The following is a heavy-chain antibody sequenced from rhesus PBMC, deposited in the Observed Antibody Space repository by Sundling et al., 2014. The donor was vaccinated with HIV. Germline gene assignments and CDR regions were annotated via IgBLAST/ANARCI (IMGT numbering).Heavy chain of an antibody. CDR2: VYGKSVST. V-gene: IGHV4S9*01. J-gene: IGHJ4*01. CDR1: GDSINDFFY. CDR3: MREIGY. D-gene: IGHD2-33*01. Sequence: VQLQESGPGLVKSSETLSLTCAVSGDSINDFFYWTWIRQSPGKGLEWIGNVYGKSVSTYLNPSLKSRVDISKDTSKNQFFLKLRSVTAADTAIYYCMREIGYWGPGVLVTVSS.